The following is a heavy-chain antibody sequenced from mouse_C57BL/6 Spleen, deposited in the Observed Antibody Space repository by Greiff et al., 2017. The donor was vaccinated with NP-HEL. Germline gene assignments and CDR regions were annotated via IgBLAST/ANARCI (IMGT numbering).Heavy chain of an antibody. CDR3: ARSDYDYDWYFDV. J-gene: IGHJ1*03. CDR1: GYTFTNYW. V-gene: IGHV1-63*01. D-gene: IGHD2-4*01. Sequence: QVQLKESGAELVRPGTSVKMSCKASGYTFTNYWIGWAKQRPGHGLEWIGDIYPGGGYTNYNEKFKGKATLTADKSSSTAYMQFSSLTSEDSAIYYCARSDYDYDWYFDVWGTGTTVTVSS. CDR2: IYPGGGYT.